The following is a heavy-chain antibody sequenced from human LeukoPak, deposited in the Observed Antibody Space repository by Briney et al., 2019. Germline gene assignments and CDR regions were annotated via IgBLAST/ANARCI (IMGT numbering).Heavy chain of an antibody. Sequence: GGSLRLSCAASGFTFSSYAMTWVRQAPGKGLEWVSGIRGSGGSTDYADSVQGRFTISRDNSKNTLYLQMDSLRAEDTAVYYCAGCSGGSCYGAFDPWGQGTLVTVSS. D-gene: IGHD2-15*01. CDR2: IRGSGGST. V-gene: IGHV3-23*01. CDR1: GFTFSSYA. J-gene: IGHJ5*02. CDR3: AGCSGGSCYGAFDP.